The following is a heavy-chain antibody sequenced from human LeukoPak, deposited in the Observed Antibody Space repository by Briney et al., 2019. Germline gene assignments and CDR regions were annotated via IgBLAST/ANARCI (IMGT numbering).Heavy chain of an antibody. CDR1: GFTFSSYW. CDR3: ARDGGDYGDSGLN. CDR2: IKQDGSEK. J-gene: IGHJ4*02. Sequence: GGSLRLSCAASGFTFSSYWMSWVRQAPGKGLEWVANIKQDGSEKYYVDSVKGRFTISRDNAKNSLYLQMNSLRAEDTAVYYCARDGGDYGDSGLNWGQGTLVTVSS. V-gene: IGHV3-7*01. D-gene: IGHD4-17*01.